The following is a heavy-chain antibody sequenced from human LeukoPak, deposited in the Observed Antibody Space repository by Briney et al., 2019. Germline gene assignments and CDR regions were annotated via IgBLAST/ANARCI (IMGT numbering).Heavy chain of an antibody. CDR1: GFTFSSYT. J-gene: IGHJ6*02. D-gene: IGHD2-15*01. CDR2: ISSSGYYI. V-gene: IGHV3-21*01. CDR3: ARDGHCSGGSCYYYYHYYGMDV. Sequence: PGGSLRLSCAASGFTFSSYTMNWVRQAPGKGLEWVSSISSSGYYIYYADSVKGRFTISRDNAKNSLYLQMNSLRDEDTAVYYCARDGHCSGGSCYYYYHYYGMDVWGQGTTVTVSS.